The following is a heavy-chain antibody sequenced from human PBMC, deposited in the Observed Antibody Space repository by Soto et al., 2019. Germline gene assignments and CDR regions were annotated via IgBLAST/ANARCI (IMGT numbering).Heavy chain of an antibody. V-gene: IGHV3-48*02. CDR3: VRDRDLYRDMVHADL. Sequence: PGGSLRLSCEASGFTISGCSMNWARQAPGKGLEWLAYITIRTGNILYADSVRGRFTISADNAENSVFLQMNSLRDEDTAVYFCVRDRDLYRDMVHADLWGQGTLVTSPQ. CDR1: GFTISGCS. D-gene: IGHD1-26*01. J-gene: IGHJ4*01. CDR2: ITIRTGNI.